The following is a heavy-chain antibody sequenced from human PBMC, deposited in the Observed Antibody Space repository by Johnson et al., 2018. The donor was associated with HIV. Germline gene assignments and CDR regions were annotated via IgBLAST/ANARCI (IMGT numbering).Heavy chain of an antibody. CDR1: GFTFSSYA. CDR3: ARKGLIPAAKGVAFDI. CDR2: ISYDGSNK. D-gene: IGHD2-2*01. V-gene: IGHV3-30*14. J-gene: IGHJ3*02. Sequence: QVQLVESGGGVVQPGRSLRLSCAASGFTFSSYAMHWVRQAPGKGLEWVAVISYDGSNKYYADSVKGRFTISRDNSKNTLYLQMNSLRAEDTAVYYCARKGLIPAAKGVAFDIWGQGTTVTVSS.